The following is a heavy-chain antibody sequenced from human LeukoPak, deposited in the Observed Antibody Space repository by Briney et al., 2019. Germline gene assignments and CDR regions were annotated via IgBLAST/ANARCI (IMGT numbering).Heavy chain of an antibody. CDR1: GFTVSSYA. D-gene: IGHD5-18*01. CDR2: ISGSGGST. CDR3: AKEQGYSYGNDAFDI. V-gene: IGHV3-23*01. J-gene: IGHJ3*02. Sequence: GGSQRRSCAASGFTVSSYAMSWVRQAPGKGLEWVSAISGSGGSTYYADSVKGRFTISRDNSKNTLYLQMNSLRAEDTAVYYCAKEQGYSYGNDAFDIWGQGTMVTVSS.